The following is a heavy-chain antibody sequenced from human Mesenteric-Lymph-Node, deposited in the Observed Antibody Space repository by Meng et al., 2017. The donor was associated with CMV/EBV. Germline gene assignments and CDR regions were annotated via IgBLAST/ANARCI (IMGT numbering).Heavy chain of an antibody. J-gene: IGHJ4*02. D-gene: IGHD1-1*01. Sequence: GESLKISCAASGFTFSSYAMSWVRQAPGKGLEWVSVIYSGGSSTYYADSVKGRFTISRDNSKNTLYLQMNSLRAEDTAVYYCAIPGGGDYWGQGTLVTVSS. CDR3: AIPGGGDY. CDR2: IYSGGSST. V-gene: IGHV3-23*03. CDR1: GFTFSSYA.